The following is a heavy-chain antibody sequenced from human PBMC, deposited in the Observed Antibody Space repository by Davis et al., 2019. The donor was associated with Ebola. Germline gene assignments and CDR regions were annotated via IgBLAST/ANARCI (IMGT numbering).Heavy chain of an antibody. CDR3: ARVRCSSTSCPFDY. CDR2: IYHSGST. CDR1: GGSISSGGYS. J-gene: IGHJ4*02. V-gene: IGHV4-30-2*01. Sequence: MPSETLSLTCAVSGGSISSGGYSWSWIRQPPGKGLEWIGYIYHSGSTYYNPSLKSRVTISVDTSKNQFSLKLSSVTAADTAVYYCARVRCSSTSCPFDYWGQGTLVTVSS. D-gene: IGHD2-2*01.